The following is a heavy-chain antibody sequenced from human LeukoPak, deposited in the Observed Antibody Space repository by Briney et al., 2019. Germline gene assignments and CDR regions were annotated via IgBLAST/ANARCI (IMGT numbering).Heavy chain of an antibody. V-gene: IGHV3-53*01. CDR3: ARVWYYGSGTPALDY. J-gene: IGHJ4*02. CDR1: GFTVSSNH. CDR2: IYTGGGT. Sequence: GGSLRLSCAVSGFTVSSNHMSWVRQAPGKGLEWVAVIYTGGGTYYADSVKGRFTISRDNSKNALYLQMNSLRAEDTAVYYCARVWYYGSGTPALDYWGQGTLVTVSS. D-gene: IGHD3-10*01.